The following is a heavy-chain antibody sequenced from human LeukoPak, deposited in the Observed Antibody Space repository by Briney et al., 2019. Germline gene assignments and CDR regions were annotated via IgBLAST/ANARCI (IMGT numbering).Heavy chain of an antibody. CDR1: GGSISSYY. CDR2: IYYSGST. Sequence: PSETLSLTCTVSGGSISSYYWSWIRQPPGKGREWIGYIYYSGSTNYNPSLKSRVTISVDTSKNQFSLKLSSVTAADTAVYYCARGGGYSYGYYYYYGMDVWGQGTTVTVSS. CDR3: ARGGGYSYGYYYYYGMDV. J-gene: IGHJ6*02. D-gene: IGHD5-18*01. V-gene: IGHV4-59*01.